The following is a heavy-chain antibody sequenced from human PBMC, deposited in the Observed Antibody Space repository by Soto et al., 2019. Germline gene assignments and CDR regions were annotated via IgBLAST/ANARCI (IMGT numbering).Heavy chain of an antibody. CDR1: GYTFTGYY. J-gene: IGHJ6*04. D-gene: IGHD6-13*01. CDR2: INPNSGGT. V-gene: IGHV1-2*04. Sequence: ASVKVSCKASGYTFTGYYMHWVRQAPGQGLEWMGWINPNSGGTNYAQKFQGWVTMTRDTSISTAYMELSRLRSDDTAVYYCARSRIAAAGTGDYYGMDVRGEGTTVTVSS. CDR3: ARSRIAAAGTGDYYGMDV.